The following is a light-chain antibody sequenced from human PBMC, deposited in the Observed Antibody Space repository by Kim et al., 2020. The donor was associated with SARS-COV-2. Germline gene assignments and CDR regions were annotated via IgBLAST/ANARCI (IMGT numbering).Light chain of an antibody. CDR2: DAS. J-gene: IGKJ4*01. V-gene: IGKV1-33*01. Sequence: DIQMTQSQSSLSASVGDRVTITCQASQDISNYLNWYQQKPGKAPKLLIYDASNLETGVPSRFSGSGSGTDFTFTISSLQPEDIATYYCQQYDNLPLTFGGGTEV. CDR3: QQYDNLPLT. CDR1: QDISNY.